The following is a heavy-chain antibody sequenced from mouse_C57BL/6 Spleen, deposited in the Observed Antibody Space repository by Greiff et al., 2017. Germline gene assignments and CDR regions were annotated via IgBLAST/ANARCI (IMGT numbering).Heavy chain of an antibody. J-gene: IGHJ3*01. V-gene: IGHV1-55*01. CDR2: IYPGSGST. Sequence: QVQLQQSGAELVKPGASVKMSCKASGYTFTSYWITWVKQRPGQGLEWIGDIYPGSGSTNYTEKFKSKATLTVDTSSSTSYMQLSSLTSEDSAVYYCSRGYYGSSDWFAYWGQGTLVTVSA. CDR1: GYTFTSYW. CDR3: SRGYYGSSDWFAY. D-gene: IGHD1-1*01.